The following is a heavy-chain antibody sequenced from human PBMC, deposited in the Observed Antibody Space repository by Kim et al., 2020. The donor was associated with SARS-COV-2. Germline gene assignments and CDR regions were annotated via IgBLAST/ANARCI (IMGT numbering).Heavy chain of an antibody. D-gene: IGHD3-10*01. V-gene: IGHV1-3*01. Sequence: NRNYPQTCQGRAAITRDTSASTDYMEMSSLRSEETAVYYCSRGDYYYMDVWGKGTTVTVSS. J-gene: IGHJ6*03. CDR3: SRGDYYYMDV. CDR2: NR.